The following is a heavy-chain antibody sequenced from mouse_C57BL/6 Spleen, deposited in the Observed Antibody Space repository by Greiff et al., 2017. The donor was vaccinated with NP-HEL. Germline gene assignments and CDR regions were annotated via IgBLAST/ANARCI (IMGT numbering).Heavy chain of an antibody. CDR1: GYTFTDYY. Sequence: VQLQQSGPELVKPGASVKISCKASGYTFTDYYMNWVKQSHGKSLEWIGDINPNNGGTSYNQKFKGKATLTVDKSSSTAYMELRSLTSEDSAVYYCAREELGAWFAYWGQGTLVTVSA. CDR3: AREELGAWFAY. J-gene: IGHJ3*01. CDR2: INPNNGGT. D-gene: IGHD4-1*01. V-gene: IGHV1-26*01.